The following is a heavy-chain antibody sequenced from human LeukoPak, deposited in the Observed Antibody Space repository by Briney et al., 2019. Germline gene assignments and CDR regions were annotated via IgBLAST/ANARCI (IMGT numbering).Heavy chain of an antibody. CDR1: GFSFSSYE. J-gene: IGHJ4*02. CDR2: INSGSGTNI. CDR3: ARDKDYSESGGHGDWGYYFDH. D-gene: IGHD3-22*01. Sequence: PGGSQRLSCAASGFSFSSYEMIWVRQAPGKGLEWISYINSGSGTNIFYADSVKGRFTISRDNAKNSLYLQMNTLRAEDTAVYYCARDKDYSESGGHGDWGYYFDHWGQGALVTVSS. V-gene: IGHV3-48*03.